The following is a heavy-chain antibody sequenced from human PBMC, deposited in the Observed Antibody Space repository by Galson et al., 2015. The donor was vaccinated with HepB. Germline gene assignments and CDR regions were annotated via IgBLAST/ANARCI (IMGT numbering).Heavy chain of an antibody. CDR3: AIRSSGWYTGEYYFDY. CDR1: RFTFSSYA. J-gene: IGHJ4*02. CDR2: FNSATNTI. V-gene: IGHV3-48*01. Sequence: SLRLSCAASRFTFSSYAMNWVRLPPGKGLEWISYFNSATNTIYYADSVKGRFTISRDNSKNTLYLQINSLRAEDTAVYYCAIRSSGWYTGEYYFDYWGQGTLVTVSS. D-gene: IGHD6-19*01.